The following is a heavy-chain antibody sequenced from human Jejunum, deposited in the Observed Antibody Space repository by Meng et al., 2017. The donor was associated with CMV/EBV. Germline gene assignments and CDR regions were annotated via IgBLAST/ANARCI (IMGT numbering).Heavy chain of an antibody. CDR3: TKGGFDS. V-gene: IGHV3-30*02. Sequence: QVQVVESGGGVVQPGWFLRLSCVTSGFPFNIYDMHWVRQAPGKGLDWVTCIRHDGSEDFYVDSVKGRFTISRDNSKNTLYLQMNSLRVDDSALYYCTKGGFDSWGQGTLVTVSS. CDR1: GFPFNIYD. D-gene: IGHD2-15*01. CDR2: IRHDGSED. J-gene: IGHJ4*02.